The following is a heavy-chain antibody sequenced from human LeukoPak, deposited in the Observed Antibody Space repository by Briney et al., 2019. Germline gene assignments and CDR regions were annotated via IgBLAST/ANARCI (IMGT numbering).Heavy chain of an antibody. J-gene: IGHJ4*02. CDR3: ATPSGYSTPLAY. CDR2: INHSGST. CDR1: GGSISSSNYY. D-gene: IGHD6-13*01. V-gene: IGHV4-39*07. Sequence: SETLSLTCSVSGGSISSSNYYWVWIRQPPGKGLEWIGEINHSGSTNYNPSLKSRVTISVDTSKNQFSLKLSSVTAADTAVYYCATPSGYSTPLAYWGQGTLVTVSS.